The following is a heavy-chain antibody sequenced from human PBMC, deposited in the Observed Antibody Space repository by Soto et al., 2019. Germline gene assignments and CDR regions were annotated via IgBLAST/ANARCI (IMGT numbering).Heavy chain of an antibody. CDR1: GFTFSSYG. V-gene: IGHV3-30*18. J-gene: IGHJ4*02. CDR2: ISYDGSNK. Sequence: GGSLRLSCAASGFTFSSYGMHWVRQAPGKGLEWVAVISYDGSNKYYADSVKGRFTISRDKSKNTLYLQMNSLRAEDTAVYYCAKLSSSGWSSPFDYWGQGTLVTVSS. CDR3: AKLSSSGWSSPFDY. D-gene: IGHD6-19*01.